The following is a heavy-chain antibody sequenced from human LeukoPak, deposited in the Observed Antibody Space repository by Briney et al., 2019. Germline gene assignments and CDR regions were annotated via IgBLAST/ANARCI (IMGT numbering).Heavy chain of an antibody. D-gene: IGHD3-10*01. J-gene: IGHJ4*02. CDR1: GFPFSSYA. CDR2: ISGSGYYS. V-gene: IGHV3-23*01. CDR3: AKASTFGELNRPFDY. Sequence: GGSLRLSCAASGFPFSSYAMSWVREAPGKGLEWVSVISGSGYYSYYADSVKGRFTISRDNSKNTLYLQMNSLRAEDTAVYYCAKASTFGELNRPFDYWGQGTPVTASS.